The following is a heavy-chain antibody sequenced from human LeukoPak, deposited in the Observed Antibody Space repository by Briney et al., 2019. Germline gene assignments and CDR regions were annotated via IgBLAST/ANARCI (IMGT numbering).Heavy chain of an antibody. J-gene: IGHJ4*02. CDR2: ISYDGSNK. CDR1: GFTFSSYG. D-gene: IGHD3-10*01. Sequence: GRSLRLSCAASGFTFSSYGMHWVRQAPGKGLEWVAVISYDGSNKYYADSVKGRFTVSRDNSKNTLYLQMNSLRAEDTAVYYCANSAYKKYGSGPSGYWGQGTLVTVSS. CDR3: ANSAYKKYGSGPSGY. V-gene: IGHV3-30*18.